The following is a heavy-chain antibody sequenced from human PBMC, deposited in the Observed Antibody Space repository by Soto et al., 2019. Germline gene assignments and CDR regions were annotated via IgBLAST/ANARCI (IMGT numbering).Heavy chain of an antibody. CDR2: ISSSSSYI. D-gene: IGHD3-22*01. J-gene: IGHJ4*02. CDR1: GFTFSSYS. CDR3: ARLRSGYYYNDY. Sequence: PGGSLRLSCAASGFTFSSYSMNWVRQAPGKGLEWVSSISSSSSYIYYADSVKGRFTISRDNAKNSLYLQMNSLRAEDTAVYYWARLRSGYYYNDYWGQGTLVTVFS. V-gene: IGHV3-21*01.